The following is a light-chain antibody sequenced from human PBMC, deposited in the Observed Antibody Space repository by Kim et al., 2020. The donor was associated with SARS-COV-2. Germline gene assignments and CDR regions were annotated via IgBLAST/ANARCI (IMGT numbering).Light chain of an antibody. CDR3: SSYTTYRTWV. V-gene: IGLV2-14*01. CDR1: SSDVGAYNY. CDR2: DVS. Sequence: QSALTQPASVSGSPGQSITISCTGTSSDVGAYNYVSWYQQHPGKAPKLMIYDVSKRPSGVSNRFSASKSANTASLTISGLQAEDEADYYYSSYTTYRTWVFGGGTQLTVL. J-gene: IGLJ3*02.